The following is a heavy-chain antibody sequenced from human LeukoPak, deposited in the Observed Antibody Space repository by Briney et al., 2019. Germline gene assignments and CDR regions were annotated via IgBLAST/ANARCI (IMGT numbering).Heavy chain of an antibody. D-gene: IGHD6-13*01. J-gene: IGHJ4*02. CDR1: GDSVSRNSAA. CDR3: ARDGGSSWSEYFDY. Sequence: SQTLSLTCAISGDSVSRNSAAWNWIRQSPSRGLEWLGRTYYRSKWYIDYAVSVKSRITINPDTSKNQFSLHLNSVTPEDTAVYYCARDGGSSWSEYFDYWGQGTLVTVSS. V-gene: IGHV6-1*01. CDR2: TYYRSKWYI.